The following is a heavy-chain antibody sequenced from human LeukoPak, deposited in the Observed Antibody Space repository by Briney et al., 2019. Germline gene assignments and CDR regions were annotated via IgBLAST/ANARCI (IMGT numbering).Heavy chain of an antibody. Sequence: GASVKVSCKASGYTFTGYYMHWVRQAPGQGLEGMGWINPNSGGTNYAQKFQGRVTMTRDTSISTAYMELSRLRSDYTAVYYCARGGYYDFWSGDYWGQGTLVTVSS. J-gene: IGHJ4*02. V-gene: IGHV1-2*02. CDR1: GYTFTGYY. CDR3: ARGGYYDFWSGDY. D-gene: IGHD3-3*01. CDR2: INPNSGGT.